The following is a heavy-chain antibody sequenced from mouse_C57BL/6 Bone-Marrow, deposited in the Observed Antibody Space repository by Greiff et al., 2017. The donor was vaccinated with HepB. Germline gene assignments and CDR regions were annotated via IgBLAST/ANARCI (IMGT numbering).Heavy chain of an antibody. J-gene: IGHJ4*01. V-gene: IGHV5-9-1*02. Sequence: EVKLMESGEGLVKPGGSLKLSCEASGFTFSSYAMSWVRQTPEKRLEWVAYISSGGDYIYYADTVKGRFTISRDNARNTLYLQMSSLKSEDTAMYYCTRDLLWYYYAMDYWGQGTSVTVSS. CDR2: ISSGGDYI. D-gene: IGHD2-1*01. CDR1: GFTFSSYA. CDR3: TRDLLWYYYAMDY.